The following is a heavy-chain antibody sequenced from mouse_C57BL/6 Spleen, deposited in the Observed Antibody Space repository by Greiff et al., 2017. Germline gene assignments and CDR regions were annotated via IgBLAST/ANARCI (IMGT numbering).Heavy chain of an antibody. V-gene: IGHV3-6*01. CDR3: ARAIYYYGSSWYFDV. Sequence: EVQLQESGPGLVKPSQSLSLTCSVTGYSITSGYYWNWIRQFPGNKLEWMGYISYDGSNNYNPSLKNRISITRDTSKNQFFLKLNSVTTEDTATYYCARAIYYYGSSWYFDVWGTGTTVTVSS. J-gene: IGHJ1*03. CDR2: ISYDGSN. CDR1: GYSITSGYY. D-gene: IGHD1-1*01.